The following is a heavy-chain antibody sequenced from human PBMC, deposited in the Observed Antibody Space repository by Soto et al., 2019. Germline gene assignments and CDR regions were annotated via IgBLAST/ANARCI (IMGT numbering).Heavy chain of an antibody. CDR1: GFTFSSYW. CDR2: IKQDGSEK. D-gene: IGHD4-17*01. J-gene: IGHJ6*03. Sequence: GGSLRLSCAASGFTFSSYWMSWVRQAPGKGLEWVANIKQDGSEKYYVDSVKGRFTISRDNAKNSLYLQMNSLRAEDTAVYYCARVVRGVTTWFYYYYYMDVWGKGTTVTVSS. CDR3: ARVVRGVTTWFYYYYYMDV. V-gene: IGHV3-7*01.